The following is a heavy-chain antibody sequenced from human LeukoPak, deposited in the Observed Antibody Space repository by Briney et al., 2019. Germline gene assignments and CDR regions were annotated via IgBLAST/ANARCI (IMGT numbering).Heavy chain of an antibody. CDR3: ARGGDSSGYYQIREFDY. V-gene: IGHV1-8*01. D-gene: IGHD3-22*01. CDR1: GYTFTSYD. J-gene: IGHJ4*02. CDR2: MNPNSGNT. Sequence: PRASVKVSFKASGYTFTSYDINWVRRATGQGLEWMGWMNPNSGNTGYAQKFQGRVTMTRNTSISTAYMELSSLRSEDTAVYYCARGGDSSGYYQIREFDYWGQGTLVTVSS.